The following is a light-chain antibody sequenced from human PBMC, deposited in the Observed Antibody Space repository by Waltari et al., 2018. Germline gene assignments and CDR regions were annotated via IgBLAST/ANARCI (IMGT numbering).Light chain of an antibody. J-gene: IGKJ4*01. Sequence: EKVMTQSPGTLSGSPGDRGSLSCRASQSVSSELAWYQQKPGQTPRLLIYGASTRVTGIPARFSGSGSGTEFTLTISSLQSEDFGVYYCQQYNKWPLTFGGGTKVEIK. CDR1: QSVSSE. CDR2: GAS. V-gene: IGKV3-15*01. CDR3: QQYNKWPLT.